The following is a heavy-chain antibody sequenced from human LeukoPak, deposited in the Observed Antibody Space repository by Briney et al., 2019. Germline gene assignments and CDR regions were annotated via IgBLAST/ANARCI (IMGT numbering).Heavy chain of an antibody. V-gene: IGHV3-73*01. CDR1: GFTFSGSA. D-gene: IGHD5-24*01. J-gene: IGHJ4*02. Sequence: GGSLRLSCAASGFTFSGSAMHWVRQASGKGLEWVGRIRSKANSYATAYAASVKGRFTISRDDSKNTAYLQMNSLKTEDTAVYYRTNQDGYPDCWGQGTLVTVSS. CDR3: TNQDGYPDC. CDR2: IRSKANSYAT.